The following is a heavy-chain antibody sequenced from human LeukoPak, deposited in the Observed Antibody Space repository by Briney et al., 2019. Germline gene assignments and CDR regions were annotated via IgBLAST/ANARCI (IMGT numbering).Heavy chain of an antibody. Sequence: GASVSPSFKVSGYTLTELSMHWVRQAPGKGLEWMGGFDPEDGETIYSQKFPSSVTMTEDTSTDTAYMELSSLRSEDTAVYYCATPGIAAAGINFDYWGHGTLCSVSS. CDR2: FDPEDGET. J-gene: IGHJ4*01. D-gene: IGHD6-13*01. CDR1: GYTLTELS. V-gene: IGHV1-24*01. CDR3: ATPGIAAAGINFDY.